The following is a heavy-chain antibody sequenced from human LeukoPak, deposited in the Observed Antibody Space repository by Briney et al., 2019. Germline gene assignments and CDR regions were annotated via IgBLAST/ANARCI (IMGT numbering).Heavy chain of an antibody. CDR3: ATGEISSSWYRDYYYYMDV. CDR1: GYTFTSYG. CDR2: ISAYNGNT. Sequence: GASVKVSCKASGYTFTSYGISWVRQAPGQGLEWMGWISAYNGNTNYAQKLQGRVTMTTDTSTSTAYMELRSLRSDDTAVYYCATGEISSSWYRDYYYYMDVWGKGPTVTVSS. J-gene: IGHJ6*03. V-gene: IGHV1-18*01. D-gene: IGHD6-13*01.